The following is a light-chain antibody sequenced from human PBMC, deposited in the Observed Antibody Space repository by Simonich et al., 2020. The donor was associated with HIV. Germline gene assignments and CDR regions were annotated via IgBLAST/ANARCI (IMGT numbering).Light chain of an antibody. Sequence: DIVMTQSPDSLAVSLGERATINCKTSQSVLYSSNNKNDLAWYQQKPGQPPKLLIYWASTRESGVPDRFSGSGSGTYFTLTISSLQAEDVAVYYCQQYYSTPPTFGQGTKVEIK. J-gene: IGKJ1*01. V-gene: IGKV4-1*01. CDR2: WAS. CDR1: QSVLYSSNNKND. CDR3: QQYYSTPPT.